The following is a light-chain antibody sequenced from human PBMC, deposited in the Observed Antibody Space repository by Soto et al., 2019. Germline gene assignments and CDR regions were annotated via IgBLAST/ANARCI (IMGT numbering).Light chain of an antibody. Sequence: QSVLTQSPSASASLGASVKLTCTLSSVHSSYAIAWHQQQPEKGPRYLMKLNSDGSHSKGDGIPDRFSGSSSGAERYLTISSLQSEDEADYYCGSWGTGILVFGGGTELNVL. CDR3: GSWGTGILV. J-gene: IGLJ3*02. CDR2: LNSDGSH. CDR1: SVHSSYA. V-gene: IGLV4-69*01.